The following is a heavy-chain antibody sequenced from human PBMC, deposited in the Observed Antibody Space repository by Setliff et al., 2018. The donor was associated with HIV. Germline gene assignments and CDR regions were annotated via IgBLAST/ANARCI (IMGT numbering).Heavy chain of an antibody. V-gene: IGHV3-7*03. Sequence: GGSLRLSCAGSGFTFSNFWMSWVRQAPGKGLEWVASIKQYGNEKHFVDSVKGRFTISRDNAKNSLYLQMNSLRAEDTAVYYCARPLSTSYNFWGDAFAVWGQGTVVTVSS. D-gene: IGHD3-3*01. CDR2: IKQYGNEK. CDR3: ARPLSTSYNFWGDAFAV. CDR1: GFTFSNFW. J-gene: IGHJ3*01.